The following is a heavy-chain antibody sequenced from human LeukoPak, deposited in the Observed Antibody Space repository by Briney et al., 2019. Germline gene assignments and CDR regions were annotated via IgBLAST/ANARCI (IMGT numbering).Heavy chain of an antibody. D-gene: IGHD3-3*01. Sequence: SQTLSLTCTVSGGSISSGGYYWSWIRQPPGKGLEWIGYIYHSGSTYYNPSLKSRVTISVDRSKNQFSLKLSSVTAADTAVYYCARDCGGGNYDFWSGRPQEYAFDIWGQGTMVTVSS. CDR1: GGSISSGGYY. J-gene: IGHJ3*02. V-gene: IGHV4-30-2*01. CDR3: ARDCGGGNYDFWSGRPQEYAFDI. CDR2: IYHSGST.